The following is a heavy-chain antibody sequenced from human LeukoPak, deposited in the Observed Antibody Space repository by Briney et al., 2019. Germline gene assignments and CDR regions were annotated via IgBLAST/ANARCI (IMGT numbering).Heavy chain of an antibody. CDR2: ISGSGGST. V-gene: IGHV3-23*01. CDR1: GFTFSSYA. CDR3: AKDYYDSSGYYLKAVY. Sequence: GGSLGLSCAASGFTFSSYAMSWVRQAPGKGLEWVSAISGSGGSTYYADSVKGRFTISRDNSKNTLYLQMNSLRAEDTAVYYCAKDYYDSSGYYLKAVYWGQGTLVTVSS. J-gene: IGHJ4*02. D-gene: IGHD3-22*01.